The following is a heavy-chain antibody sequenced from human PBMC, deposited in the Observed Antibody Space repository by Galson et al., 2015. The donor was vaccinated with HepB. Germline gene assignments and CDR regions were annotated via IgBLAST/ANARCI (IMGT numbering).Heavy chain of an antibody. D-gene: IGHD4-17*01. Sequence: SLRLSCAASGFTVITNYMSWIRQAPGKGLEWVSYISSSSTYTNYADSVKGRFTISRDNAKKSLYLQINSLRAEDTAVYYCARVADADYGDHSHFDYWGQGTLVTVSS. CDR3: ARVADADYGDHSHFDY. CDR1: GFTVITNY. V-gene: IGHV3-11*06. CDR2: ISSSSTYT. J-gene: IGHJ4*02.